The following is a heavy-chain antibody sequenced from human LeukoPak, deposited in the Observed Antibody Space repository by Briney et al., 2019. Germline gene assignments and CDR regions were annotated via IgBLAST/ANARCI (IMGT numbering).Heavy chain of an antibody. CDR1: GFTFSSYW. D-gene: IGHD6-19*01. Sequence: PGGSLRLSCAASGFTFSSYWIHWVRQAPGKGLVWVSRINSDGSSTTYADSVKGRFTISRDNAKNTLYLQMNSLRAEDTAVYYCAKVFGIAVAVTELNFDYWGQGTLVTVSS. J-gene: IGHJ4*02. CDR2: INSDGSST. CDR3: AKVFGIAVAVTELNFDY. V-gene: IGHV3-74*01.